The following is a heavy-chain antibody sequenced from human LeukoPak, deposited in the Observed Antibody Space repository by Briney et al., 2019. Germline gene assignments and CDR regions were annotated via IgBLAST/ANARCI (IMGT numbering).Heavy chain of an antibody. CDR2: IYSGGST. Sequence: GGSLRLSCAASGFTVSSNYMSWVRQAPGKGLEWVSVIYSGGSTYYADSVKGRFTISRDNSKNTLYLQMNSLRAEDTAVYYCARGVAAPYSDYWGQGTMVTVSS. D-gene: IGHD6-13*01. J-gene: IGHJ4*02. V-gene: IGHV3-66*01. CDR3: ARGVAAPYSDY. CDR1: GFTVSSNY.